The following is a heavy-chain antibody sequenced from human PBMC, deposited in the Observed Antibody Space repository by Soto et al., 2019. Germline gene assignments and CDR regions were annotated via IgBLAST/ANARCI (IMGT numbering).Heavy chain of an antibody. CDR1: GYTLTSYY. D-gene: IGHD5-18*01. Sequence: ASVKVTCKASGYTLTSYYRQWVRQAPGQGLEWMGIINPSGGSTSYAQKFQGRVTMTRDTSTSTVYMELSSLRSEDTAVYYCARDGGRGYSYEYYFDYWGQGTLVTVSS. CDR3: ARDGGRGYSYEYYFDY. CDR2: INPSGGST. J-gene: IGHJ4*02. V-gene: IGHV1-46*01.